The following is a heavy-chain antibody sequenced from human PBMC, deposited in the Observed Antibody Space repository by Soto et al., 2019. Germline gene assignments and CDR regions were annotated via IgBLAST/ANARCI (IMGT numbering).Heavy chain of an antibody. CDR2: IIPIFGTA. D-gene: IGHD3-22*01. CDR1: GGTFSSYT. V-gene: IGHV1-69*01. J-gene: IGHJ1*01. CDR3: ARDSSGYYHEYFQH. Sequence: QVQLVQSGAEVKKPGSSVKVSCKASGGTFSSYTINWVRQAPGQGLEWMGGIIPIFGTANYAQKFQGRVTITADESTSTAYMELSSLRSEDTALYYCARDSSGYYHEYFQHWGQGTLVTVSS.